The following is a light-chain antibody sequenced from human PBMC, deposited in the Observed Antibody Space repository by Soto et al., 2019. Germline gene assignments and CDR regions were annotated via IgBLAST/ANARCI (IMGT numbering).Light chain of an antibody. J-gene: IGKJ4*01. V-gene: IGKV3-11*01. CDR1: QSVRND. Sequence: EIVLTQSPATLSLSPGERATLSCRASQSVRNDLVWYHQKPGQAPRVLIYSASNRATGIPARFSGSGSGTNFTLTISSLGPEDFAVYYCQKRTNWPPTFGGGTKVEMK. CDR3: QKRTNWPPT. CDR2: SAS.